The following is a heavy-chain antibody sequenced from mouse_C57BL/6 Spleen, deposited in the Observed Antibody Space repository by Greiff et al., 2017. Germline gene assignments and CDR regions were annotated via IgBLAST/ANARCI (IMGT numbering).Heavy chain of an antibody. CDR3: ARSNWAFDY. J-gene: IGHJ2*01. V-gene: IGHV5-4*01. CDR1: GFTFSSYA. Sequence: VESGGGLVKPGGSLKLSCAASGFTFSSYAMSWVRQTPEKRLEWVATISDGGSYTYYPDDVKGRFTISRDNAKNNLYLQMSHLKSEDTAMYYCARSNWAFDYWGQGTTLTVSS. D-gene: IGHD4-1*01. CDR2: ISDGGSYT.